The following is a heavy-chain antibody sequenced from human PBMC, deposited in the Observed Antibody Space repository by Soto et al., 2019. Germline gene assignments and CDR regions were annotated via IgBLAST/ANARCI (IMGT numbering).Heavy chain of an antibody. D-gene: IGHD6-6*01. CDR2: VSAYNGER. V-gene: IGHV1-18*01. CDR3: SRGTSIPASGDY. CDR1: GYTFTNYG. J-gene: IGHJ4*01. Sequence: QVQLVQSGAEVKKPGASVKVSCKASGYTFTNYGNNWVRQAPGQGLEWLGWVSAYNGERRYAQRVQARVIMTTDTSTTSAYVELRSLRSDDTAVYYCSRGTSIPASGDYWGQGTLVTVSS.